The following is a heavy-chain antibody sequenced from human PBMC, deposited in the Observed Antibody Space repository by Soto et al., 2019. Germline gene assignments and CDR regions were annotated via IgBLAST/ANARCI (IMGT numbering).Heavy chain of an antibody. Sequence: ASVKVSCKVSGYTLTELSMHWVRQAPGKGLERMGGFDPEDGETIYAQKFQGRVTMTEDTSTDTAYMELSSLRSEDTAVYYCATGASNKYYYGSGSYLFDYWGQGTLVTVSS. CDR3: ATGASNKYYYGSGSYLFDY. J-gene: IGHJ4*02. CDR1: GYTLTELS. D-gene: IGHD3-10*01. V-gene: IGHV1-24*01. CDR2: FDPEDGET.